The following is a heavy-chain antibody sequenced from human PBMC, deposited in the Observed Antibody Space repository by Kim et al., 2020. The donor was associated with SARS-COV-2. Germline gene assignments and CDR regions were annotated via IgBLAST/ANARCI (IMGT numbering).Heavy chain of an antibody. CDR3: AKDRPPSGNYYLES. V-gene: IGHV3-23*01. D-gene: IGHD1-26*01. J-gene: IGHJ4*02. Sequence: YAYYVKRRFTLSRDNSKNTLYLQMNSLRVEDTALYYCAKDRPPSGNYYLESWGQVTLFTVSS.